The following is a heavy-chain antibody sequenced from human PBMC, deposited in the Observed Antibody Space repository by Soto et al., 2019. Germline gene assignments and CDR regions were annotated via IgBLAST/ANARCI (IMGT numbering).Heavy chain of an antibody. J-gene: IGHJ6*02. D-gene: IGHD2-15*01. V-gene: IGHV3-30*18. Sequence: LRLSCAASGFTFSSYGMHWVRQAPGKGLEWVAVISYDGSNKYYADSVKGRFTISRDNSKNTLYLQMNSLRAEDTAVYYCAKDRGCSGGSCYSGREYYYYYGMDVWGQGTTVTVSS. CDR2: ISYDGSNK. CDR1: GFTFSSYG. CDR3: AKDRGCSGGSCYSGREYYYYYGMDV.